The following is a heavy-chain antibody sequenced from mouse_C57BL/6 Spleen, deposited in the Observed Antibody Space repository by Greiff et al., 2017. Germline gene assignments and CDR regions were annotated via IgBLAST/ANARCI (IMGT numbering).Heavy chain of an antibody. Sequence: QVQLQQPGAELVMPGASVKLSCKASGYTFTSYWMHWVKQRPGQGLEWIGNIYPSDSETHYNQKFKNKATLTVYKSSSTAYVQLSSLTSEDSAVSYCARTLYDGPSMDYWGQGTSVTVSS. D-gene: IGHD2-3*01. CDR2: IYPSDSET. V-gene: IGHV1-61*01. CDR3: ARTLYDGPSMDY. CDR1: GYTFTSYW. J-gene: IGHJ4*01.